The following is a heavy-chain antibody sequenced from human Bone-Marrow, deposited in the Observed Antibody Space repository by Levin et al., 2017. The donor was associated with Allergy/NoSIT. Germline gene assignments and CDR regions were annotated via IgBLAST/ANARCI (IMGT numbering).Heavy chain of an antibody. V-gene: IGHV3-23*01. Sequence: GESLKISCAASGFTFSKYVMTWVRQAPGKGLEWVSAISDSGGSTFYADSVKGRFTISRDNSKNTLYLQMNSLRAEDTAVYYCAKVTTPYYYYGMDVWGQGTTVTVSS. CDR3: AKVTTPYYYYGMDV. CDR1: GFTFSKYV. CDR2: ISDSGGST. D-gene: IGHD4-11*01. J-gene: IGHJ6*02.